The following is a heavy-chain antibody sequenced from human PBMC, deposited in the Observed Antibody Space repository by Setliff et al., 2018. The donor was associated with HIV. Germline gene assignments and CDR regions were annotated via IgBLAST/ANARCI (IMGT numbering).Heavy chain of an antibody. Sequence: PGGSLRLSCAASGFTFSSYWMSWVRQAPGKGLEWVANIKQDGSEKYYVDSVKGRFTISRDNAKNSLYLQMNSLRAEDMALYYCVRDKWLVPDTFDIWGQGTMVTVSS. CDR1: GFTFSSYW. CDR3: VRDKWLVPDTFDI. V-gene: IGHV3-7*05. D-gene: IGHD6-19*01. J-gene: IGHJ3*02. CDR2: IKQDGSEK.